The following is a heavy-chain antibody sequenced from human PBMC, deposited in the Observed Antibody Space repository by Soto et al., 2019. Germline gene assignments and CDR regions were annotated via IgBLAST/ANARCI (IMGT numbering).Heavy chain of an antibody. V-gene: IGHV3-11*01. Sequence: QVQVVESGGGLVKPGGSLRLSCAASGFTFSDYYMSWIRQAPGKGLEWVSYISASGRITYYADSVKGRFTISRDNVKNSLYLQMNSLRAEDTAVYYCAADGWLQPPFYWGQGTLVTVSS. CDR2: ISASGRIT. J-gene: IGHJ4*02. CDR1: GFTFSDYY. D-gene: IGHD5-18*01. CDR3: AADGWLQPPFY.